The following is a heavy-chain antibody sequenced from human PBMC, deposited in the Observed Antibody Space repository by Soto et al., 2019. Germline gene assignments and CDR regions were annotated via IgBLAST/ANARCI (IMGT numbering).Heavy chain of an antibody. V-gene: IGHV3-48*03. J-gene: IGHJ4*02. CDR3: ASLGLGYCSSTSCSPHN. D-gene: IGHD2-2*01. CDR2: ISSSGSTI. Sequence: GSLRLSCAASGFTFSSYEMNWVRQAPGKGLEWVSYISSSGSTIYYADSVKGRFTISRDNAKNSLYLQMNSLRAEDTAVYYCASLGLGYCSSTSCSPHNWGQGTLVTVSS. CDR1: GFTFSSYE.